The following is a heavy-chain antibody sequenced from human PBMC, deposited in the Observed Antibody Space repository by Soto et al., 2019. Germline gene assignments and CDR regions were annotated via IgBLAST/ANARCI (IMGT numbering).Heavy chain of an antibody. CDR3: ARDSAYDFWSGSLLYYYGMDV. CDR2: ISSSSSYI. D-gene: IGHD3-3*01. J-gene: IGHJ6*02. CDR1: GLTFSSYS. Sequence: GGSLRLSCAASGLTFSSYSMNWVRQAPGKGLEWVSSISSSSSYIYYADSVKGRFTISRDNAKNSLYLQMNSLRAEDTAVYYCARDSAYDFWSGSLLYYYGMDVWGQGTTVTVSS. V-gene: IGHV3-21*01.